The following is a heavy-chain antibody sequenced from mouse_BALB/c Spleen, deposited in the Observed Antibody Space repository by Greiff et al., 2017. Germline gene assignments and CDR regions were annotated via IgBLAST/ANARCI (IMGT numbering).Heavy chain of an antibody. J-gene: IGHJ3*01. CDR3: ARSLYGNYFAY. CDR1: GYAFTNYL. V-gene: IGHV1-54*01. D-gene: IGHD2-10*02. Sequence: VKVVESGAELVRPGTSVKVSCKASGYAFTNYLIEWVKQRPGQGLEWIGVINPGSGGTNYNEKFKGKATLTADKSSSTAYMQLSSLTSDDSAVYFCARSLYGNYFAYWGQGTLVTVSA. CDR2: INPGSGGT.